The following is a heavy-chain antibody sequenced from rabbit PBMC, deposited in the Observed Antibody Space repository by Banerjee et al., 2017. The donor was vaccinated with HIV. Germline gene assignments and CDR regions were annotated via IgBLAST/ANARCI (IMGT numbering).Heavy chain of an antibody. CDR3: VREGL. V-gene: IGHV1S47*01. CDR1: GFDFSRYG. CDR2: ITYDGRT. Sequence: QEQLVESGGGLVQPGGSLKLSCKASGFDFSRYGVSWVRQAPGKGLEYIGYITYDGRTYYASWVNGRFSISRENTQNTVSLQMNSLTAADTATYFCVREGLWGPGTLVTV. J-gene: IGHJ4*01.